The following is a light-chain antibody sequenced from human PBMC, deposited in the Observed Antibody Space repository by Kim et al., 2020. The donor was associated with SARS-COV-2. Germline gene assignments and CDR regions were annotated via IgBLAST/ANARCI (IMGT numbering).Light chain of an antibody. Sequence: LSPGERATLSCRASQRISSRLAWYQQTPGQAPRLLIYDASNRATGIPARFSGSGSGTDFTLTIGSLEPEDFAVYYCQQRANWPVTFGQGTKVDIK. J-gene: IGKJ1*01. CDR2: DAS. CDR3: QQRANWPVT. V-gene: IGKV3-11*01. CDR1: QRISSR.